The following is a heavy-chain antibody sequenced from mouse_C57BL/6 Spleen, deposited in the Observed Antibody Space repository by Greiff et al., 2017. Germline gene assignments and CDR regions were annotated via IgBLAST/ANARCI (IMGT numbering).Heavy chain of an antibody. V-gene: IGHV7-3*01. D-gene: IGHD1-1*01. Sequence: EVQLVESGGGLVQPGGSLSLSCAASGFTFTDYYMSWVRQPPGKALEWLGFIRNKANGYTTEYSASVKGRFTISRDNSQSILYLQMNALRAEDSATYYCASSFYYGSSYGGFFAYWGQGTLVTVSA. J-gene: IGHJ3*01. CDR1: GFTFTDYY. CDR3: ASSFYYGSSYGGFFAY. CDR2: IRNKANGYTT.